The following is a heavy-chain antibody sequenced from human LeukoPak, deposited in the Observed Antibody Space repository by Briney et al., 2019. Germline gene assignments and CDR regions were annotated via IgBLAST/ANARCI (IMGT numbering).Heavy chain of an antibody. Sequence: GGSLRLSCAASGFTFSSYSMNWVRQAPGKGLEWVSAVSSSGGGTTYYADSVKGRFTISRDNSKNTLYLQLNSLRAEDTALYYCAKGVVPAADRYFDYWGQGTLVTVSS. D-gene: IGHD2-2*01. CDR2: VSSSGGGTT. CDR1: GFTFSSYS. J-gene: IGHJ4*02. V-gene: IGHV3-23*01. CDR3: AKGVVPAADRYFDY.